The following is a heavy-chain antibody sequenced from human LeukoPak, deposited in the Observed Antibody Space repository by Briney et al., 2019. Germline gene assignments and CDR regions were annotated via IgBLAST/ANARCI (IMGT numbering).Heavy chain of an antibody. J-gene: IGHJ4*02. D-gene: IGHD6-13*01. V-gene: IGHV3-30*02. Sequence: GGSLRLSCAASGFTFSSYGMHWVRQAPGKGLEWVAFIRYDGSNKYYADSVKGRFTISRDNSKNTLYLQMNSLRAEDTAVYYCAKALNVAAAFGDYWGQGTLVTVSS. CDR3: AKALNVAAAFGDY. CDR1: GFTFSSYG. CDR2: IRYDGSNK.